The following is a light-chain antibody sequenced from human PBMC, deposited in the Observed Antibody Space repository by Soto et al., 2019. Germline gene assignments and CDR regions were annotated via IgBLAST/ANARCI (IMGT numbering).Light chain of an antibody. V-gene: IGKV1-39*01. CDR1: QSIGTS. CDR3: QQSYSTLYT. CDR2: APS. Sequence: DIQMTQSPSSLSASIGDIVTSTCRASQSIGTSLSWHQQKSGRAPQLLIHAPSTLQSELPSRFSGSASGTDFPLTITRLQPEHVAVYYCQQSYSTLYTFRQ. J-gene: IGKJ2*01.